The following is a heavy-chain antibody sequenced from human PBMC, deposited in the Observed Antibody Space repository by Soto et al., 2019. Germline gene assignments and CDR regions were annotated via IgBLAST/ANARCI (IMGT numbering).Heavy chain of an antibody. CDR2: ISLYHHST. D-gene: IGHD2-21*02. Sequence: ASVKVSCKTSGYPFTDYFIHWLRQAPGQGLEWMGIISLYHHSTSYAQKFQGRLTVTADTSTTTVYMDLSSLTSEDSAVYWCARELYSCGGDCPYYMDYWGQGTLVTV. J-gene: IGHJ4*02. V-gene: IGHV1-46*01. CDR1: GYPFTDYF. CDR3: ARELYSCGGDCPYYMDY.